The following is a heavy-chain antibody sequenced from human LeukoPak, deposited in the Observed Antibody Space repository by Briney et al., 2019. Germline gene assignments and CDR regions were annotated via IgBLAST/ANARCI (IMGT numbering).Heavy chain of an antibody. CDR3: ARVKYDSSGYYSILDN. CDR1: GGSFSGYY. V-gene: IGHV4-34*01. D-gene: IGHD3-22*01. J-gene: IGHJ4*02. Sequence: PSETLSLNCAVYGGSFSGYYWSWIRQPPGKGLEWIGEINHSGSTNYNPSLKSRVTISVDTSKNQFSLKLSSVTAADTAVYYCARVKYDSSGYYSILDNWGQGTLVTVSS. CDR2: INHSGST.